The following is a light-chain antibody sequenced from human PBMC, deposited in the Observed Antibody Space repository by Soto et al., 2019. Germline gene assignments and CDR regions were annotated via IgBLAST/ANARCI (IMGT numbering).Light chain of an antibody. CDR2: EVN. V-gene: IGLV2-23*02. CDR3: CSYAASSTLHV. CDR1: SSDIGTYNL. J-gene: IGLJ1*01. Sequence: SVLIQPPSVSGSPGQSITISCTGTSSDIGTYNLVSWYQQHPGKAPKLMIYEVNKRPSGVSDRFSGSKSGNTASLTISGLQAEDEADYYCCSYAASSTLHVFGTGTKVTVL.